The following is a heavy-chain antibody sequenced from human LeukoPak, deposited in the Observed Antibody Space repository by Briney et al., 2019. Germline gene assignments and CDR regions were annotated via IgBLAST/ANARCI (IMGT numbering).Heavy chain of an antibody. D-gene: IGHD3-9*01. CDR3: ARASDILTGFAPLDY. CDR2: INAGNGNT. V-gene: IGHV1-3*01. Sequence: ASVKVSCKASGYTFTSYAMHWVRQAPGQRLEWMGWINAGNGNTKYSQKFQGRVTITRDTSASTAYMELGSLRSEDTAVYYCARASDILTGFAPLDYWGQGTLVTVSS. J-gene: IGHJ4*02. CDR1: GYTFTSYA.